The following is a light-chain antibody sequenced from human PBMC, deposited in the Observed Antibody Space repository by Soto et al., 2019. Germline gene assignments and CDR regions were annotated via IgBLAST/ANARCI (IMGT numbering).Light chain of an antibody. V-gene: IGLV2-23*01. CDR2: EGT. J-gene: IGLJ1*01. CDR3: CSYVGSATYV. Sequence: QSALTQPASVSGSPGQSITISCTGTSRDVGGYNLVSWFQQHPGKAPKLMIFEGTKRPSGVSNRFSGSKSGNTASLTISGLQAEDEADYYCCSYVGSATYVFGTGTKLTVL. CDR1: SRDVGGYNL.